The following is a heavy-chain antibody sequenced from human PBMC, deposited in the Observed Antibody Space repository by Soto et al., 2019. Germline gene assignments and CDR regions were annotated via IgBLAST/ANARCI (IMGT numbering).Heavy chain of an antibody. CDR1: GGTFSSYA. D-gene: IGHD3-3*01. CDR3: ARVRIFGVVISSWFDP. Sequence: QVQLVQSGAEVQKPGSSVKVSCKASGGTFSSYAISWVRQAPGPGLEWMGGNIPIFGTANYAQKFQGRVTITADESTRTAYMELSSLRSEATAVYDCARVRIFGVVISSWFDPWGQGTLVTVAS. CDR2: NIPIFGTA. J-gene: IGHJ5*02. V-gene: IGHV1-69*01.